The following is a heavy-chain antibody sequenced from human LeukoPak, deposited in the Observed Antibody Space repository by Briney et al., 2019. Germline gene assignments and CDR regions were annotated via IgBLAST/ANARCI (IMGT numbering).Heavy chain of an antibody. CDR3: ARVGASYDGLIDY. D-gene: IGHD1-26*01. CDR2: ISPYNGYT. Sequence: GASVKVSCKASGYTFINSATGWVRQAPGQGLEGMGWISPYNGYTKYAESLQGRVTMTTDTSTSTAYMELRSLRSDDTAMYYCARVGASYDGLIDYWGQGTRVTVSS. CDR1: GYTFINSA. V-gene: IGHV1-18*01. J-gene: IGHJ4*02.